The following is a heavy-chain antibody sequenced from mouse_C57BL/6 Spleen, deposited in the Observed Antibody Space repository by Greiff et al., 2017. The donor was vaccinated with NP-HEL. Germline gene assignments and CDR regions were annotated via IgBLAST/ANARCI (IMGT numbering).Heavy chain of an antibody. Sequence: QVQLQQPGAELVRPGSSVKLSCKASGYTFTSYWMHWVKQRPIQGLEWIGNIDPSDSETHYNQKFKDKATLTVDKSSSTAYMQLSSLTSEDSAVYYCARIPYDYVLDYWGQGTTLTVSS. V-gene: IGHV1-52*01. CDR3: ARIPYDYVLDY. CDR2: IDPSDSET. D-gene: IGHD2-4*01. CDR1: GYTFTSYW. J-gene: IGHJ2*01.